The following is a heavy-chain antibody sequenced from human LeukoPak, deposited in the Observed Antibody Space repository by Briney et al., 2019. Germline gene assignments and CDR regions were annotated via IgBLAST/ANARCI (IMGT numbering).Heavy chain of an antibody. Sequence: SGGSLRLSCAASGFTFSSYAMHWVRQAPGKGLEWVAVISYDGSNKYYADSVKGRFTISRDNSKNTLYLQMNSLRAEDTAVYYCARDLGASSRGWYPYYYYYYGMDVWGQGTTVTVSS. D-gene: IGHD6-19*01. CDR1: GFTFSSYA. CDR3: ARDLGASSRGWYPYYYYYYGMDV. J-gene: IGHJ6*02. CDR2: ISYDGSNK. V-gene: IGHV3-30-3*01.